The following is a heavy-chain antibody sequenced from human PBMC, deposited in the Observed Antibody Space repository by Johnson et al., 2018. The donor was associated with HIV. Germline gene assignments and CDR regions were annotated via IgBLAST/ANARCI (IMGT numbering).Heavy chain of an antibody. CDR3: ARGGDDAFDI. Sequence: QVQLVECGGVVGKAGGWLRMSCEEEGVKCSEYERRGSREGPGKGMEWVSYRRSSGSTIYYADSVKGRFTISRDNAKNSLYLQMNSLRAEDTAVYYCARGGDDAFDIWGQGTMVTVSS. CDR1: GVKCSEYE. V-gene: IGHV3-11*04. D-gene: IGHD7-27*01. CDR2: RRSSGSTI. J-gene: IGHJ3*02.